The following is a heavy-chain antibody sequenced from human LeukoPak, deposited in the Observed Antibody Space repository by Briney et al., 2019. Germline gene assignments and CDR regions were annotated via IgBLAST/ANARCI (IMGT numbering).Heavy chain of an antibody. Sequence: GGSLRLSCAASEFSVGSNYMTWVRQAPGKGLEWVSYISSSGSTIYYADSMKGRFTISRDNAKNSLYLQMNSLRAEDTAVYYCAELGITMIGGVWGKGTTVTISS. V-gene: IGHV3-48*03. CDR2: ISSSGSTI. D-gene: IGHD3-10*02. CDR3: AELGITMIGGV. CDR1: EFSVGSNY. J-gene: IGHJ6*04.